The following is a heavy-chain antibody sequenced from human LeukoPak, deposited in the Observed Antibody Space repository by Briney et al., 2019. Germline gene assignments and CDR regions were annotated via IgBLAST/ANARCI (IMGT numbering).Heavy chain of an antibody. CDR1: GGSISSYY. V-gene: IGHV4-59*12. Sequence: PSETLSLTCTVSGGSISSYYWSWIRQPPGKGLEWIGYIYYSGSTNYNPSLKSRVTISVDTSKNQFSLKLSSVTAADTAVYYCAREAKEQLVLSWGQGTLVTVSS. CDR2: IYYSGST. D-gene: IGHD6-6*01. J-gene: IGHJ4*02. CDR3: AREAKEQLVLS.